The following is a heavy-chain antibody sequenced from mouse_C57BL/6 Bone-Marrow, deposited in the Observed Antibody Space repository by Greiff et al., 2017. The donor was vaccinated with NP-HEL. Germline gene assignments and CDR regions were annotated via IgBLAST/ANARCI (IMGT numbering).Heavy chain of an antibody. V-gene: IGHV1-19*01. CDR2: INPYNGGT. J-gene: IGHJ3*01. D-gene: IGHD2-3*01. CDR1: GYTFTDYY. Sequence: EVQLQQSGPVLVKPGASVKMSCKASGYTFTDYYMNWVKQSHGKSLEWIGVINPYNGGTSYNQKFKGKATLTVDKSSSTAYMELNSLTSEDSAVYYCARIDGSFAYWGQGTLVTVSA. CDR3: ARIDGSFAY.